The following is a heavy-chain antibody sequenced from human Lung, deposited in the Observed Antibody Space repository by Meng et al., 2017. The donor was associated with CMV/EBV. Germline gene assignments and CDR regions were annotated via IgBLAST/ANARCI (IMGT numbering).Heavy chain of an antibody. CDR1: GYTFTGGY. V-gene: IGHV1-2*02. Sequence: SXXVSXXASGYTFTGGYLHWVRQAPGQGLEWMASIDPKSGDTKFAQKFQGRVTMTRDTSISTLYMQLSTLRSDDTAVYYCAKEESGYYDALDIWGQGTMVTVSS. D-gene: IGHD3-3*01. J-gene: IGHJ3*02. CDR2: IDPKSGDT. CDR3: AKEESGYYDALDI.